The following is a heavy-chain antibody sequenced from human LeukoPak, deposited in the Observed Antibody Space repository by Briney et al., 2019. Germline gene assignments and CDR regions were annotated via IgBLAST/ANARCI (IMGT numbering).Heavy chain of an antibody. V-gene: IGHV3-74*01. CDR1: GFTFSSYW. J-gene: IGHJ3*02. Sequence: GGSLRLSCAASGFTFSSYWMHWVRQAPGKGLVWVSCLNSDGSSTSYADSVRGRFTISRDNAKNTLYLQMDSLRAEDTAVYYCATGNYHAFDIWGQGTMVTASS. D-gene: IGHD1-7*01. CDR2: LNSDGSST. CDR3: ATGNYHAFDI.